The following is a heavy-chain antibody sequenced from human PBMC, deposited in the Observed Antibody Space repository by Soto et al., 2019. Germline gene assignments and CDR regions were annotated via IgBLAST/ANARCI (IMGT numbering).Heavy chain of an antibody. V-gene: IGHV3-7*03. J-gene: IGHJ6*02. Sequence: PWGSLRLSCEASGFTFSTSLMSWVRQAPGKGLEWVANIREDGSEKHYVDSVKGRFTVSRDNAKNSLYLQMNSLRAEDTAVYYCGYDMDVWGQGTTVTVSS. CDR1: GFTFSTSL. CDR2: IREDGSEK. CDR3: GYDMDV.